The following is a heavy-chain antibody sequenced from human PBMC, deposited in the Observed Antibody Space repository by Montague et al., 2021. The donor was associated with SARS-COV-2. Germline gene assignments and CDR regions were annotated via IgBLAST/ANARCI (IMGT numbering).Heavy chain of an antibody. CDR1: GGSISCRSYY. CDR2: IYYSGST. Sequence: SETLSLTCTVSGGSISCRSYYWGWIRQPPGKGLEWIGSIYYSGSTYYNPSLKSRVTISVDTSKNQFSLKLSSVTAADTAVYYCARLRGDYGGTYDTFDIWGQGTMVTVSS. D-gene: IGHD4-23*01. J-gene: IGHJ3*02. CDR3: ARLRGDYGGTYDTFDI. V-gene: IGHV4-39*01.